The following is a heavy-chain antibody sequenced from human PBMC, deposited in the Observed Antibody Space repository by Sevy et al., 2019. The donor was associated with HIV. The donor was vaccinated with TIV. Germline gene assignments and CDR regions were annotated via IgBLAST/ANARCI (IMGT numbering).Heavy chain of an antibody. J-gene: IGHJ4*02. CDR2: IWSDGGYQ. CDR1: GFTFSAYA. V-gene: IGHV3-33*01. CDR3: ARGGYYYDNAAYYAFDS. D-gene: IGHD3-22*01. Sequence: GGSLRLSCTTSGFTFSAYAMHWVRQAPGKGLEWVAIIWSDGGYQYHGDSVKGRFTISRDNSKNTLYLQMNSLRVEDTAAYYCARGGYYYDNAAYYAFDSWAREPWSPSPQ.